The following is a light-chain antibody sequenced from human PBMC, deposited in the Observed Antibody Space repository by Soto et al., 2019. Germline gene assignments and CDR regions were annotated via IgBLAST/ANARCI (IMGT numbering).Light chain of an antibody. CDR2: EVT. V-gene: IGLV2-14*01. CDR1: SSDVGGYNY. Sequence: QSVLTQTASVSGSPGQSITISCTGTSSDVGGYNYVSWYQQHPGKAPKLIISEVTNRPSGVSNRFSGSKSGNTASLTISGLQAEDEADFYCSSYTSSSTLVVFGTGTKVTVL. CDR3: SSYTSSSTLVV. J-gene: IGLJ1*01.